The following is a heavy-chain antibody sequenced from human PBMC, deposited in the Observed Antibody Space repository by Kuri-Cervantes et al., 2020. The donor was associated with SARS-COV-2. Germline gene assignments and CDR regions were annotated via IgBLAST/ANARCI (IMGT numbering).Heavy chain of an antibody. J-gene: IGHJ4*01. D-gene: IGHD2-2*01. CDR2: ISAYNGNT. Sequence: ASVLVSCKASGYTSTSNGISWLRHAPGQGLLWRGWISAYNGNTNYAQKPQGRVTMTTDTSTSTAYMELRSLRSDDTAVYYCARVQLGYCSSTSCPYFDYWGQGTLVTVSS. CDR1: GYTSTSNG. V-gene: IGHV1-18*01. CDR3: ARVQLGYCSSTSCPYFDY.